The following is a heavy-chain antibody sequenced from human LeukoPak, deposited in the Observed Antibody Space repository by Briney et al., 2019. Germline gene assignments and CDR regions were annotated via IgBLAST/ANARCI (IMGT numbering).Heavy chain of an antibody. CDR3: VRDILEGFFDS. J-gene: IGHJ4*02. V-gene: IGHV3-48*02. Sequence: GGSLRLSCAASGFTFSTYNMNWVRQAPGKGLEWVSYISSSSSVIYYSDSVKGRFTISRDNAKNSLYPQMNSLRDEDTAVYYCVRDILEGFFDSWGQGTLVTVSS. D-gene: IGHD1-1*01. CDR2: ISSSSSVI. CDR1: GFTFSTYN.